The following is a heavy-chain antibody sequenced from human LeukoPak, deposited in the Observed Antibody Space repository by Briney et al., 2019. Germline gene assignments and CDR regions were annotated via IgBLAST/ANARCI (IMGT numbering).Heavy chain of an antibody. CDR2: INSNGSST. V-gene: IGHV3-74*01. Sequence: GRSLRLSCEAAGVTFTNYWMDWVRQSPGEGVVWVSRINSNGSSTSYADSVKGRFTISRDNAKNTLHLQMTSLRAEDTALYYCAKGGATICDNWGQGTLVTVSS. J-gene: IGHJ4*02. CDR3: AKGGATICDN. D-gene: IGHD5-12*01. CDR1: GVTFTNYW.